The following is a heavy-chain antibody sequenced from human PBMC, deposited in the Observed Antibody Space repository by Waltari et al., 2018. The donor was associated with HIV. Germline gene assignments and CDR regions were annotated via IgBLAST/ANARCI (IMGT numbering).Heavy chain of an antibody. J-gene: IGHJ4*02. CDR1: GFTFTNYG. V-gene: IGHV3-33*01. D-gene: IGHD2-21*01. CDR3: ARDIGPPPFTYYLDQ. Sequence: QVQLVESGGGVVQPGTSLRLSCAASGFTFTNYGMHWVRQAPGKGLEWVGSIWNDGSKKFYADSVKGRLTISRDNSKRTVYLQMNRLRAEDTAIYYCARDIGPPPFTYYLDQWGQGALVIVSS. CDR2: IWNDGSKK.